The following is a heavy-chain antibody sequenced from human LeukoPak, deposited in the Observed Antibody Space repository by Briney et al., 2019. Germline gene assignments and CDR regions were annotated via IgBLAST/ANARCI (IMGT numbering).Heavy chain of an antibody. J-gene: IGHJ4*02. Sequence: GGSLRLSCVASGFSLSSHVMHWVRQAPGKGLEWVAVIWFDGSNKNYADSVKGRFTISRDNSKNTLYLQMNSLRAEDTAVYYCGSISGGPSGDFWGQGTLVTVSS. CDR3: GSISGGPSGDF. V-gene: IGHV3-33*01. D-gene: IGHD3-10*01. CDR1: GFSLSSHV. CDR2: IWFDGSNK.